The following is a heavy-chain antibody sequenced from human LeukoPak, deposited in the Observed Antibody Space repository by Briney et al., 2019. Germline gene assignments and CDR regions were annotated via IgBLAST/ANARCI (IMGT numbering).Heavy chain of an antibody. D-gene: IGHD3-10*01. CDR3: ARVQITMVRGVITYSDY. CDR2: ISAYNGNT. J-gene: IGHJ4*02. CDR1: GYTFTSYG. V-gene: IGHV1-18*01. Sequence: ASVKVSFKASGYTFTSYGISWVRQAPGQGLEWMGWISAYNGNTNYAQKLQGRVTMTTDTSTSIAYMELRSLRSDDTAVYYCARVQITMVRGVITYSDYWGQGTLVTVSS.